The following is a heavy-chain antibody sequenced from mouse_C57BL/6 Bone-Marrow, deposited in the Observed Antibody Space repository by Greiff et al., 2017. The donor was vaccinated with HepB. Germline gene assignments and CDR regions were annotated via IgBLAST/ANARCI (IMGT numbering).Heavy chain of an antibody. V-gene: IGHV1-20*01. CDR3: ARSVYYAMDY. J-gene: IGHJ4*01. CDR2: INPYNGDT. CDR1: GYSFTGYF. Sequence: EVKLQESGPELVKPGDSVKISCKASGYSFTGYFMNWVMQSHGKSLEWIGRINPYNGDTFYNQKFKGKATLTVDKSSSTAHMELRSLTSEDSAVYYCARSVYYAMDYWGQGTSVTVSS.